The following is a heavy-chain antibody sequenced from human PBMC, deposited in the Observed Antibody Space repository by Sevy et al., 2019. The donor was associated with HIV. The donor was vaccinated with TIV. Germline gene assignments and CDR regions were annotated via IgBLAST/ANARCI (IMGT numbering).Heavy chain of an antibody. V-gene: IGHV4-34*01. J-gene: IGHJ5*02. CDR3: ARSPPVVVVPGAPSWFDP. D-gene: IGHD2-2*01. CDR2: INESGIT. CDR1: YGSFSGYY. Sequence: SETLSLTCAVHYGSFSGYYWNWIRQVPGKGLEWIGEINESGITYYNPSLKSRVTISVDTSKKQFSLKLNSVTAVDSAVYFCARSPPVVVVPGAPSWFDPWDQGTLVTVSS.